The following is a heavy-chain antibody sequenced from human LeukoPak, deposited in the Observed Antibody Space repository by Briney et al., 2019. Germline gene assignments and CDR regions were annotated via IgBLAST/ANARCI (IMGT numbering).Heavy chain of an antibody. J-gene: IGHJ6*03. CDR1: GGTFSSYA. CDR3: ARHVGYYGSGRSHYYYYYYYMDV. CDR2: IIPIFGTA. D-gene: IGHD3-10*01. V-gene: IGHV1-69*06. Sequence: SVKVSCKASGGTFSSYAISWVRQAPGQGLEWMGGIIPIFGTANYAQKFQGRVTITADKSTSTAYMELSSLRSEDTAVYYCARHVGYYGSGRSHYYYYYYYMDVWGKGTTVTISS.